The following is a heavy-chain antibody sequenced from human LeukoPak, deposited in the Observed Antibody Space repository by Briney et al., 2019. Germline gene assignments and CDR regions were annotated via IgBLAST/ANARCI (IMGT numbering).Heavy chain of an antibody. CDR3: ARAPREWLLGYHFEY. Sequence: PGGSLRLSCAASGFTFSSYWMSWVRQAPGKGLEWVANIKHDGSEEYYVDSVKGRFAISRDNGKNSLYLQMNSLRVEDMAVYYCARAPREWLLGYHFEYWGQGTLVTVSS. D-gene: IGHD3-3*01. J-gene: IGHJ4*02. CDR1: GFTFSSYW. V-gene: IGHV3-7*01. CDR2: IKHDGSEE.